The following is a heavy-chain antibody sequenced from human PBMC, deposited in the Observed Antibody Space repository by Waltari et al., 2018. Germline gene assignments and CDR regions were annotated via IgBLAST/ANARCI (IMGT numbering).Heavy chain of an antibody. CDR2: LSHTSLYT. CDR1: GFSFSNYA. Sequence: VQLVESGGGLVQPGGSLRLSCAASGFSFSNYAMSGVRQAPGKGLECVSTLSHTSLYTFYSNPVKGRFAISRDDSKNTLYLQMDSLRADDTAIYYCAKRRGSGSSSAWSFDYWGQGTLVTVSS. J-gene: IGHJ4*02. CDR3: AKRRGSGSSSAWSFDY. V-gene: IGHV3-23*04. D-gene: IGHD1-26*01.